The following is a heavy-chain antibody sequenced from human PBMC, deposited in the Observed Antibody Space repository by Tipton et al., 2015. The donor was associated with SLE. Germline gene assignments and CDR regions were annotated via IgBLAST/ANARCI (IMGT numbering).Heavy chain of an antibody. J-gene: IGHJ4*02. CDR1: GFTFSSYA. CDR3: AKATSPLGYFDY. V-gene: IGHV3-23*01. CDR2: ISGSGGST. Sequence: GSLRLSCAASGFTFSSYAMSWVRQAPGKGLEGVSAISGSGGSTYYADSVKGRFTISRDNSKNTLYLQMNSLRAEDTAVYYCAKATSPLGYFDYWGQGTLVTVSS.